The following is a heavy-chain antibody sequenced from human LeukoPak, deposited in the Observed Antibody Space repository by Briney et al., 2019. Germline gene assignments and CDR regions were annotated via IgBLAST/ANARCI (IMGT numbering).Heavy chain of an antibody. D-gene: IGHD6-13*01. V-gene: IGHV4-4*07. Sequence: LFILCSASGGSTSSYYWSWFRQHAGRGLQWIGRIFTSGSTNYTPTLKSRVSMSVDTSKNQCSLKLSSVTAADTAVYYCARDSEAAAGSGYDYWGQITLVTVAS. CDR1: GGSTSSYY. J-gene: IGHJ4*01. CDR2: IFTSGST. CDR3: ARDSEAAAGSGYDY.